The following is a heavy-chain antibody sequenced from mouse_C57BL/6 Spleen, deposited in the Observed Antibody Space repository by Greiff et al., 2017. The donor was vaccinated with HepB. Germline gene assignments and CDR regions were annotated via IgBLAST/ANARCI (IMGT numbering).Heavy chain of an antibody. D-gene: IGHD1-1*01. J-gene: IGHJ1*03. Sequence: EVQLMESGGGLVKPGGSLKLSCAASGFTFSSYAMSWVRQTPEKRLEWVATISDGGSYTYYPDNVKGRFTISRDNAKNNLYLQMSHLKSEDTAMYYCAREDYYGSSRWYFDVWGTGTTVTVSS. CDR3: AREDYYGSSRWYFDV. V-gene: IGHV5-4*01. CDR1: GFTFSSYA. CDR2: ISDGGSYT.